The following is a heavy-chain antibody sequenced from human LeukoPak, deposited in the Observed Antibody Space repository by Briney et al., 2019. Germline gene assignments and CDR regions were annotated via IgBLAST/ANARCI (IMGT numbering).Heavy chain of an antibody. Sequence: SETLSLTCAVYGGSFSGYYWSWVRQPPGKGLEWIGEINRSGSTNYNPSLKSRVTISVDTSKNQFSLKLSSVTAADTAVYYCARRNHYYDSSGYYSPRGQGTLVTVSS. CDR2: INRSGST. CDR1: GGSFSGYY. J-gene: IGHJ5*02. V-gene: IGHV4-34*01. D-gene: IGHD3-22*01. CDR3: ARRNHYYDSSGYYSP.